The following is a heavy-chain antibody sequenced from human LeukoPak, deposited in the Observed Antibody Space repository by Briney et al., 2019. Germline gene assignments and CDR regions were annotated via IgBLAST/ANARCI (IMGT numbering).Heavy chain of an antibody. V-gene: IGHV3-23*01. Sequence: GGSLRLSCAASAVIFSNYAMSWVRQAPGQGLEWVSTISGSGTNTYYADSVKGRFTISRDNSKNTVYLQMNSLRAEDTAVYSCARSMRIVVVPAALSIFDYWGLGTLATVSP. CDR1: AVIFSNYA. J-gene: IGHJ4*02. CDR2: ISGSGTNT. D-gene: IGHD2-2*01. CDR3: ARSMRIVVVPAALSIFDY.